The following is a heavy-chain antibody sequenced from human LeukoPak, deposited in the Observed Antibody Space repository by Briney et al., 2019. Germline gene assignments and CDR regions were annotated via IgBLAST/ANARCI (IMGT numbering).Heavy chain of an antibody. V-gene: IGHV3-48*01. J-gene: IGHJ4*02. CDR1: GFTFSSYS. CDR2: ISSSSSTI. CDR3: AREIVLMVYPPDY. D-gene: IGHD2-8*01. Sequence: GGSLRLSCAASGFTFSSYSMNWVRQAPGKGLEWVSYISSSSSTIYYADSVKGRFTISRDNAKNSLYLQMNSLRAEDTAVYYCAREIVLMVYPPDYRGQGTLVTVSS.